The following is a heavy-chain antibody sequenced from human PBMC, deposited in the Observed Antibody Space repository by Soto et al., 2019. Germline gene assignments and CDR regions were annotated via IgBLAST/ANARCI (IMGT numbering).Heavy chain of an antibody. Sequence: QLQLQESGPGLVKPSETLSLTCTVSGGSISSSRYYWGWIRQPPGKGLEWIGSIDYRGSTYYNPSLKSRVTISVDTSKTQLSLKLSSVTAADTAVYYCMLGSGWKDFDYWGQGTLVTVSS. V-gene: IGHV4-39*01. CDR1: GGSISSSRYY. CDR3: MLGSGWKDFDY. D-gene: IGHD3-22*01. CDR2: IDYRGST. J-gene: IGHJ4*02.